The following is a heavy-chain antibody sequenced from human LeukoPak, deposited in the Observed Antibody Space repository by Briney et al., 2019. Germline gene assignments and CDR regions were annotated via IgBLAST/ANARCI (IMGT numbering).Heavy chain of an antibody. J-gene: IGHJ4*02. D-gene: IGHD6-13*01. CDR1: GFTFSDYY. V-gene: IGHV3-11*01. Sequence: PGGSLRLSCAASGFTFSDYYMSWIRQTPGKGLEWVSYISGNGITIYYADSMKGRFTISRDNTKNSLSLQMNSLRAEDTAVYYCARAGQQLSLLLFFDWGQGALVTVSS. CDR3: ARAGQQLSLLLFFD. CDR2: ISGNGITI.